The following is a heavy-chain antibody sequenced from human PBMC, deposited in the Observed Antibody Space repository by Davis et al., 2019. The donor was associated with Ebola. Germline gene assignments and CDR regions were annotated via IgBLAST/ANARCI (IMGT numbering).Heavy chain of an antibody. J-gene: IGHJ5*02. CDR3: ARNGESSGYDFWFDP. V-gene: IGHV4-34*01. Sequence: SETLSLTCAVYGGSFSGYYWSWIRQPPGKGLEWIGEINHSGRTNYNPSLKSRVTISVDTSKSQFSLRLSSVTAADTAVYYCARNGESSGYDFWFDPWGQGTLVTVSS. CDR1: GGSFSGYY. CDR2: INHSGRT. D-gene: IGHD5-12*01.